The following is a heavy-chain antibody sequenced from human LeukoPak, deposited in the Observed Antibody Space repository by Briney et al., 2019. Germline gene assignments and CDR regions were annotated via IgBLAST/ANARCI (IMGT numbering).Heavy chain of an antibody. CDR3: ASLGFGELSY. V-gene: IGHV4-34*01. CDR1: GGSFSGYY. Sequence: SETLSLTCAVYGGSFSGYYWGWIRQPPGKGLEWIGEINHSGSTNYNPSLKSRVTISVDTSKNQFSLKLSSVTAADTAVYYCASLGFGELSYWGQGTLVTVSS. J-gene: IGHJ4*02. D-gene: IGHD3-10*01. CDR2: INHSGST.